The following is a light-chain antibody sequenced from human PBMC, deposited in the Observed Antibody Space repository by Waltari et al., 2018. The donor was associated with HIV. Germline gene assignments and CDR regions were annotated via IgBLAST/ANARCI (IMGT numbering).Light chain of an antibody. CDR3: QSYDSSLSGSRV. Sequence: HSVLTQPPSVSGALGQTVTISCTGSRSNLGAGYDVHWYQQLPGTAPKLLSYKNNNRPAGVPDRFSGSKSGTSASLAITGLQAEDEADYHCQSYDSSLSGSRVFGGGTKLTVL. J-gene: IGLJ3*02. CDR2: KNN. V-gene: IGLV1-40*01. CDR1: RSNLGAGYD.